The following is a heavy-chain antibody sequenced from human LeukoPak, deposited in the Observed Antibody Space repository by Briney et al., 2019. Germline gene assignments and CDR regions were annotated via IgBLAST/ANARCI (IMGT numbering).Heavy chain of an antibody. CDR2: IRGGGGST. D-gene: IGHD4-17*01. CDR1: GFTFSTYA. Sequence: GGSLRLSCAASGFTFSTYAMSWVRQAAGKGLEWVSAIRGGGGSTYYADSVKGRFTISRDNPKNTLYLQMNSLRAEDTAVYYCAKLLNDYGDYYFDYWGQGTLVTVSS. J-gene: IGHJ4*02. V-gene: IGHV3-23*01. CDR3: AKLLNDYGDYYFDY.